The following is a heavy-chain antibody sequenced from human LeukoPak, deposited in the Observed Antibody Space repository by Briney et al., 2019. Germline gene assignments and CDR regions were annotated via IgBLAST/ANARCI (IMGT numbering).Heavy chain of an antibody. V-gene: IGHV3-53*01. CDR2: ITSGGST. Sequence: GGSLRLSCAASGFSVSNNYMSWVRQAPGKGLEWVSAITSGGSTYYADSVKGRFTISRDNSKNTLYLQMSYLRAEDTAVYFCARVHFSWPLEYWGQGTLVTVSS. J-gene: IGHJ4*02. CDR1: GFSVSNNY. D-gene: IGHD2-15*01. CDR3: ARVHFSWPLEY.